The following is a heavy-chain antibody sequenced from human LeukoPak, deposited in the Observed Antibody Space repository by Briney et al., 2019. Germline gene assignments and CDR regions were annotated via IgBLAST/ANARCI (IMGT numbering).Heavy chain of an antibody. CDR1: GGSISSSSYY. CDR3: ANSANYGGNSGFFDY. CDR2: LYYSGST. J-gene: IGHJ4*02. V-gene: IGHV4-39*01. D-gene: IGHD4-23*01. Sequence: PSETLSLTCTVSGGSISSSSYYWGWIRQPPGKGLEWIGSLYYSGSTHYNPSLKSRVTISVDTSKNQFSLKLSSVTAADTAVYYCANSANYGGNSGFFDYWGQGTLVTVSS.